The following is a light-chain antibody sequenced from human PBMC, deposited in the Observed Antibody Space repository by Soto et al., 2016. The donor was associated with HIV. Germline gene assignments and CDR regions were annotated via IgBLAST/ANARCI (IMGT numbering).Light chain of an antibody. Sequence: SYVLTQPPSVSVAPGKTARITCGGNNIGSKSVYWYQQKSGQAPVLVVHDDSHRPSGIPERFSGSNSGNTATLTISRVEAGDEADYYCQVWDSSSDHVVFGGGTELTVL. CDR2: DDS. CDR3: QVWDSSSDHVV. J-gene: IGLJ2*01. V-gene: IGLV3-21*03. CDR1: NIGSKS.